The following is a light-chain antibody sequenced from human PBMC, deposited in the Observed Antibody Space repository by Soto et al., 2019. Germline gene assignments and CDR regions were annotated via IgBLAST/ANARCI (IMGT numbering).Light chain of an antibody. CDR2: EGS. Sequence: QSALTQPASVSGSPGQSITISCTGTSSDVGSYNLVSWYQQHPGKAPKLMIYEGSKRPSGVSNRFSGSKSGNTASLTISGLQAEDEADYYCCSYAGSSTYVFXTGTKATVL. CDR1: SSDVGSYNL. CDR3: CSYAGSSTYV. J-gene: IGLJ1*01. V-gene: IGLV2-23*01.